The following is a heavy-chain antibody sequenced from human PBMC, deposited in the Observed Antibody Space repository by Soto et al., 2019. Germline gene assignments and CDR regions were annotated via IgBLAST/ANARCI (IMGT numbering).Heavy chain of an antibody. CDR1: GDSVSSNSAA. Sequence: PSQTLSLTCVISGDSVSSNSAAWNWIRQSPSRGLEWLGRTYYRSKWYNDYAVSVKSRITINPDTSKNQFSLQLNSVTPEDTAVYYCARVLIVVVPAGAQYYYYGMDVWGQGTTVTVSS. CDR2: TYYRSKWYN. J-gene: IGHJ6*02. D-gene: IGHD2-2*01. CDR3: ARVLIVVVPAGAQYYYYGMDV. V-gene: IGHV6-1*01.